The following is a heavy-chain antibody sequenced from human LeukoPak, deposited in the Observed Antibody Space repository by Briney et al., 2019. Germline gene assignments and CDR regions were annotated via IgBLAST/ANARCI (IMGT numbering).Heavy chain of an antibody. J-gene: IGHJ6*02. Sequence: GESLKISCKGSGYSFTSYWIGWVRQMPGKGLEWMGIIYPGDSDTRYSPSFQGQVTISADKSISTAYLQWSSLKASDTAMYYCATATRCGGDCCNRYYGMDVWGQGTTVTVSS. V-gene: IGHV5-51*01. CDR3: ATATRCGGDCCNRYYGMDV. CDR1: GYSFTSYW. D-gene: IGHD2-21*02. CDR2: IYPGDSDT.